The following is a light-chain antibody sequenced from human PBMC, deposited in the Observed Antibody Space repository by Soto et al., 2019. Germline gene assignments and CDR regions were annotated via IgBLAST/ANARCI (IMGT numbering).Light chain of an antibody. CDR1: QNVRSY. J-gene: IGKJ5*01. CDR3: QQTFSTPRT. CDR2: ETS. V-gene: IGKV1-39*01. Sequence: TQMTQSPSSLSASVGDRVTITCRTSQNVRSYLNWYQKKPGKAPNLLFYETSTLQSGVPSWFSGDGYGTDFTLSISSLHPEYFATYYRQQTFSTPRTFGQGTRLEIK.